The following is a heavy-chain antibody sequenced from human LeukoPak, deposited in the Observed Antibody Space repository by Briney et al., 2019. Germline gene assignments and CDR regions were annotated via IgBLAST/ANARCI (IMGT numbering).Heavy chain of an antibody. V-gene: IGHV3-30*02. D-gene: IGHD6-13*01. CDR2: IRYDGSNK. Sequence: PGGSLRLSCAASRFTFSSYGMHWVRQAPGKGLEWVAFIRYDGSNKYYADSVKGRFTISRDNPTNTLYLQINSLRAEDTALYYCAKDRGAPGYSSSWPEYYFDYWGQGTLVTVSS. J-gene: IGHJ4*02. CDR1: RFTFSSYG. CDR3: AKDRGAPGYSSSWPEYYFDY.